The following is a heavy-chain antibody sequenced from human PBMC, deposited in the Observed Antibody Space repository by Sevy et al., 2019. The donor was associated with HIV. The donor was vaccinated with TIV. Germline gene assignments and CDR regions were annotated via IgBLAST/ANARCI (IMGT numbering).Heavy chain of an antibody. V-gene: IGHV3-23*01. Sequence: GGSLRLSCAASGFTFSSYAMSWVRQAPGKGLEWVSAISGSGGSTYYADSVKVRFTISRDNSKNRLYLQMNSLRAEDTAVYYCAKDRDYGDYGWFDPWGQGTLVTVSS. J-gene: IGHJ5*02. D-gene: IGHD4-17*01. CDR1: GFTFSSYA. CDR3: AKDRDYGDYGWFDP. CDR2: ISGSGGST.